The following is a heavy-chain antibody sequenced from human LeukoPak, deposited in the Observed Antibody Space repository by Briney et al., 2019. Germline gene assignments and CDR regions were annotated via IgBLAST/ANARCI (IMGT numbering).Heavy chain of an antibody. D-gene: IGHD6-19*01. V-gene: IGHV4-39*01. CDR1: GGSISRSSFY. CDR3: ASEQWLAYNWFDP. Sequence: SETLSLTCSVSGGSISRSSFYWDWIRQPPGKGLEWIGSISYSGNTYYNPSLKSRVTISVDTSKDQFSLKLSSVTAADTAVYYCASEQWLAYNWFDPWGQGTLVTVSS. J-gene: IGHJ5*02. CDR2: ISYSGNT.